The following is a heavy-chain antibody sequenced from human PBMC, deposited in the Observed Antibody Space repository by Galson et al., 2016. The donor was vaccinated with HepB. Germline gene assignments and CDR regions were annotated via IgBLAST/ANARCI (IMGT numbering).Heavy chain of an antibody. CDR2: IYYRGST. Sequence: TLSLTCTVSGGSIRSGGYYWSWIRQHPGKGLEWIGYIYYRGSTYYNASLKSRVTLSVDASKNQLSLKLSSVTAADTAMYYCTVASGSYYVVGTWLDTWGQGTLVTVSS. V-gene: IGHV4-31*03. CDR3: TVASGSYYVVGTWLDT. J-gene: IGHJ5*02. D-gene: IGHD3-10*01. CDR1: GGSIRSGGYY.